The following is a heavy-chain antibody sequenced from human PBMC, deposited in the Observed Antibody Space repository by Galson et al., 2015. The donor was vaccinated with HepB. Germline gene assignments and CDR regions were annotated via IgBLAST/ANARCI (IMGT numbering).Heavy chain of an antibody. CDR1: GFTFSSYE. CDR2: ISSSGSTI. J-gene: IGHJ3*02. CDR3: AREGTMISPYDAFDI. Sequence: SLRLSCAASGFTFSSYEMNWVRQAPGKGLEWVSYISSSGSTIYYADSVKGRFTISRDNAKNSLYLQMNSLRAEDTAVYYCAREGTMISPYDAFDIWGQGTMVTVSS. V-gene: IGHV3-48*03. D-gene: IGHD3/OR15-3a*01.